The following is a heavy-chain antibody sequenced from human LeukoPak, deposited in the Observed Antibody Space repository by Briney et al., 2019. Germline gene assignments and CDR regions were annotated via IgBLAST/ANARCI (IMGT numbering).Heavy chain of an antibody. V-gene: IGHV4-34*01. CDR2: INHSGST. CDR1: RGSFSGYY. D-gene: IGHD6-19*01. CDR3: ASVRAVAPDY. Sequence: PSETLSLTCAVSRGSFSGYYWSWIRQPPGKGLEWIGEINHSGSTNYNPSLKSRVTISVDTSKNQFSLKLSSVTAADTAVYYCASVRAVAPDYWGQGTLVTVSS. J-gene: IGHJ4*02.